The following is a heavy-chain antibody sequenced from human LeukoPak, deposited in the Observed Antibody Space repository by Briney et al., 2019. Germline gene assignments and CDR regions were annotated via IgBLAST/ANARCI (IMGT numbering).Heavy chain of an antibody. CDR1: GDSITNSAYC. CDR3: AKRGLQYVTSFGFFDL. CDR2: ICYGGRT. Sequence: SETLSLTCNVSGDSITNSAYCWDWIRQSPGKGLEWIGSICYGGRTYYNPSLKNPVSISVDASKNQFSLRLSSVIAADSAIYYCAKRGLQYVTSFGFFDLWGQGSLVIVSS. D-gene: IGHD3-16*01. J-gene: IGHJ4*02. V-gene: IGHV4-39*01.